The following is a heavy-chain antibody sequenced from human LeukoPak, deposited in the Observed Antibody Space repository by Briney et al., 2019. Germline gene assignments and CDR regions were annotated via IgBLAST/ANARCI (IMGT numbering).Heavy chain of an antibody. J-gene: IGHJ6*02. D-gene: IGHD2-15*01. CDR2: ISGSGGST. Sequence: GGSLRLSCAASGFTFSSYAMSWVRQAPGKGLEWVSAISGSGGSTYYADSVKGRFTISRDNSKNTLYLQMNSLRAEDTAVYYCAKGSRAGYCSGGSCYPYGMDVWGQGTTVTVPS. CDR1: GFTFSSYA. V-gene: IGHV3-23*01. CDR3: AKGSRAGYCSGGSCYPYGMDV.